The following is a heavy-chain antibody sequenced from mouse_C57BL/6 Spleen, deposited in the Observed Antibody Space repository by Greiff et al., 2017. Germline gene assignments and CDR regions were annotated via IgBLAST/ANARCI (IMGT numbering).Heavy chain of an antibody. CDR2: IHPNSGST. V-gene: IGHV1-64*01. D-gene: IGHD1-1*01. CDR1: GYTFTSYW. J-gene: IGHJ1*03. Sequence: QVQLQQPGAELVKPGASVKLSCKASGYTFTSYWMHWVKQRPGQGLEWIGMIHPNSGSTNYNEKFKSKATLTVDKSSSTAYMQLSSLTSEDSAVYYCARGFTTVVATEYFDVWGTGTTVTVSS. CDR3: ARGFTTVVATEYFDV.